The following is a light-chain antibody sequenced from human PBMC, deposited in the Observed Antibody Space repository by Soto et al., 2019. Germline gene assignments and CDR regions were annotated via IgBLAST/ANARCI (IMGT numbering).Light chain of an antibody. Sequence: DIQRTQSPSTLSASIGDRFTIACLASQSISTLLAWYQQKPGKAPELLISDASSLESGVPSRFSGSGSGTDFTLTISSLEPEDFAVYYCQQRSSWPLTFGGGTKVDIK. CDR1: QSISTL. J-gene: IGKJ4*01. CDR3: QQRSSWPLT. V-gene: IGKV1-5*01. CDR2: DAS.